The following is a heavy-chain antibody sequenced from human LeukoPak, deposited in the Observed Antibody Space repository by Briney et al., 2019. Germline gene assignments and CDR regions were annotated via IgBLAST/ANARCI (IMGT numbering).Heavy chain of an antibody. J-gene: IGHJ4*02. D-gene: IGHD3-22*01. CDR2: ISYDGSNK. CDR3: ARGGYYDSSGYYWPFDY. V-gene: IGHV3-30-3*01. CDR1: GFTFSSYA. Sequence: GRSLRLSCAASGFTFSSYAMHWVRQAPGKGLEWVAVISYDGSNKYYADSVKGRFTISRDNSKNTLYLQMNSLRAEDTAVYYCARGGYYDSSGYYWPFDYWGQGTLVTVSS.